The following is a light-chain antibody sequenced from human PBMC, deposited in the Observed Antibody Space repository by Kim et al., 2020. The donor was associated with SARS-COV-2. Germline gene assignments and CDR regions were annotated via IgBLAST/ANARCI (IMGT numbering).Light chain of an antibody. J-gene: IGLJ3*02. Sequence: QSALTQPRSVSGSPGQSVTISCTGTSSDVGGYNYVSWHQQHPGKAPKLMIYDVSKRPSGVPDRFSGSKSGNTASLTISGLQAEDEADYYCCPYAGSYTWVFGGGTQLTVL. V-gene: IGLV2-11*01. CDR2: DVS. CDR1: SSDVGGYNY. CDR3: CPYAGSYTWV.